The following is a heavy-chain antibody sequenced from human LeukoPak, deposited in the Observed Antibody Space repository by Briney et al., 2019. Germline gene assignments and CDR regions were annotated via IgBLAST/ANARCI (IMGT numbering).Heavy chain of an antibody. CDR3: AKLGDDFWSGYYFFDY. J-gene: IGHJ4*02. CDR1: GFTFSSYA. CDR2: ISGSGGST. Sequence: GGSLRLSCAASGFTFSSYAMSWVRQAPGKGLEWVSAISGSGGSTYYADSVKGRFTISRDNSKNTLYLQMNSLRAEDTAVYYCAKLGDDFWSGYYFFDYWGQGTLVTVSS. V-gene: IGHV3-23*01. D-gene: IGHD3-3*01.